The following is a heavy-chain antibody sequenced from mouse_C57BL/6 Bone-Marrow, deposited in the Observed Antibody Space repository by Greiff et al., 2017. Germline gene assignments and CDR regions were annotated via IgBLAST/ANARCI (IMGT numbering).Heavy chain of an antibody. Sequence: VMLVESGPGLVAPSQSLSITCTVSGFSLTSYGVHWVRQPPGKGLEWLVVIWSDGSTTYNSALKSRLSISKDNTKSQVFLKMNSLQTDDTAMYYCARQGITTVERDYYAMDYWGQGTSVTVSS. CDR1: GFSLTSYG. J-gene: IGHJ4*01. CDR3: ARQGITTVERDYYAMDY. V-gene: IGHV2-6-1*01. CDR2: IWSDGST. D-gene: IGHD1-1*01.